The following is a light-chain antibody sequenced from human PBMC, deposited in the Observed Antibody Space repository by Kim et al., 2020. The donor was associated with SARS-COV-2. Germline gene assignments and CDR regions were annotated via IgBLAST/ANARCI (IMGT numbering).Light chain of an antibody. J-gene: IGLJ2*01. CDR2: EDI. Sequence: SVSPGQSAFITCSGNKLGDKNVCWFQQRPGQSPLLVIYEDIKRPSGIPGRFSGSNSGNTATLTIGGTQAMDEADYYCQAWDSSTVVFGRGTQLTVL. V-gene: IGLV3-1*01. CDR3: QAWDSSTVV. CDR1: KLGDKN.